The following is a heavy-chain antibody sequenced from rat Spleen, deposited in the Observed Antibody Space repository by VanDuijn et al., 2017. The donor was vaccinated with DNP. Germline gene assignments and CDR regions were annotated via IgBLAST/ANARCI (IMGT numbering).Heavy chain of an antibody. CDR1: GYSITSGFR. CDR3: AIQLGVFDY. D-gene: IGHD5-1*01. J-gene: IGHJ2*01. Sequence: EVQLQESGPGLVKPSQSLSLTCSVTGYSITSGFRWTWIRKFPGNKLEWMGYINSEGSTDYNPSLKSRVSITRDTSKNQFFLQIDSVTTEDTATYYCAIQLGVFDYWDQGVMVTVSS. V-gene: IGHV3-3*01. CDR2: INSEGST.